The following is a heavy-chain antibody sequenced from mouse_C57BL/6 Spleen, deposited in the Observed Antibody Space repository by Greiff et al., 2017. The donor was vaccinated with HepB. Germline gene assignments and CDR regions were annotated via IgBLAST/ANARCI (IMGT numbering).Heavy chain of an antibody. Sequence: QVQLKQSGAELVRPGASVTLSCKASGYTFTDYEMHWVKQTPVHGLEWIGAIDPETGGTAYNQKFKGKAILTADKSSSTAYMELRSLTSEDSAVYYCTRGGATMVTTGYFDVWGTGTTVTVSS. V-gene: IGHV1-15*01. J-gene: IGHJ1*03. CDR2: IDPETGGT. CDR1: GYTFTDYE. D-gene: IGHD2-2*01. CDR3: TRGGATMVTTGYFDV.